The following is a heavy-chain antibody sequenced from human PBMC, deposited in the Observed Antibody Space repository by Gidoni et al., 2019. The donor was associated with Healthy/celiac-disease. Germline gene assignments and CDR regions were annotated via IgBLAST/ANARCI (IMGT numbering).Heavy chain of an antibody. Sequence: QVQLQQLAAGLLKPSETLSLTCAVYGGSFSGYYWSWTRQPPGKGLEWIGEINHSGSTNYNPSLKSRVTISVDTSKNQFSLKLSSVTAADTAVYYCARVPRYCSSTSCYTAAFDIWGQGTMVTVSS. CDR3: ARVPRYCSSTSCYTAAFDI. CDR2: INHSGST. J-gene: IGHJ3*02. D-gene: IGHD2-2*02. V-gene: IGHV4-34*01. CDR1: GGSFSGYY.